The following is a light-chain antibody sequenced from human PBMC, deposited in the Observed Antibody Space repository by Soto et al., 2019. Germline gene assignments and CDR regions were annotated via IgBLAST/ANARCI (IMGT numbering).Light chain of an antibody. CDR1: QSVSTSY. Sequence: EIALTQSPGTLSLSPGEIATLSCRASQSVSTSYLAWYQQKPGQAPRLLIYGASSRATGIPDRFSGSGSGTDFTLTISRLEPEDFAVYYCQQYGSSPQWTFGQGTTVEMK. CDR2: GAS. J-gene: IGKJ1*01. CDR3: QQYGSSPQWT. V-gene: IGKV3-20*01.